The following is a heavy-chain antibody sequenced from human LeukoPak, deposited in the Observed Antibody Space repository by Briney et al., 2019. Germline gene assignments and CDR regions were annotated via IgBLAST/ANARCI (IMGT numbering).Heavy chain of an antibody. CDR3: ASGELVQDDAFDI. Sequence: SETLSLTCTVSGGSISSSSYYWSWIRQPPGKGLEWIGEINHSGSTNYNPSLKSRVTISVDTSKNQFSLKLSSVTAADTAVYYCASGELVQDDAFDIWGQGTMVTVSS. CDR1: GGSISSSSYY. V-gene: IGHV4-39*07. D-gene: IGHD3-10*01. J-gene: IGHJ3*02. CDR2: INHSGST.